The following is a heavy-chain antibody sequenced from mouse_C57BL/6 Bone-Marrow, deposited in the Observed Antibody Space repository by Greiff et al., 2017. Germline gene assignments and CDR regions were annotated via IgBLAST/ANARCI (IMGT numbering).Heavy chain of an antibody. CDR1: GYTFPSYW. CDR2: IDPSDSYT. CDR3: ARGIPYYYGSSRYAMDY. Sequence: VQLQQPGAELVMPGASVKLSCKASGYTFPSYWMHWVKQRPGQGLEWIGEIDPSDSYTNYNQKFKGKSTLTVDKSSSTAYMQLSSLTSEDSAVYYCARGIPYYYGSSRYAMDYWGQGTSVTVSS. J-gene: IGHJ4*01. D-gene: IGHD1-1*01. V-gene: IGHV1-69*01.